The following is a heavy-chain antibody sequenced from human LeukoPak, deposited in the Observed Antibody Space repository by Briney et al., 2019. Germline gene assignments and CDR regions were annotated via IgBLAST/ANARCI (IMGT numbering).Heavy chain of an antibody. V-gene: IGHV4-39*07. CDR1: GGSMSSGDYY. D-gene: IGHD6-6*01. CDR2: ISYSGGT. J-gene: IGHJ4*02. CDR3: VRGTSSSAHY. Sequence: SETLSLTCTVSGGSMSSGDYYWAWVRQPPGKGLEWIGSISYSGGTFYKPSLTSRVAISIDASKSQFSLRLSSVTAADTAVYYCVRGTSSSAHYWGQGTLVTVSS.